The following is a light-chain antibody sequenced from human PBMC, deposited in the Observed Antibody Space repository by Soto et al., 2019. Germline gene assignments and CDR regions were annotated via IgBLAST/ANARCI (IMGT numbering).Light chain of an antibody. CDR3: HQYNIYPYT. CDR2: KAS. J-gene: IGKJ2*01. CDR1: QTISSW. V-gene: IGKV1-5*03. Sequence: DIQMTQSPSTLSGSVGDRVTITCRASQTISSWLAWYQQKPGNAPKLLIYKASTLKSGVPSRFSGSGSETEFTLTISSLQPGDFATYYCHQYNIYPYTFGQGTKVDIK.